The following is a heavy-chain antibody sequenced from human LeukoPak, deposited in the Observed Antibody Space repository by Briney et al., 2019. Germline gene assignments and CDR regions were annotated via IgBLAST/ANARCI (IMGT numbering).Heavy chain of an antibody. V-gene: IGHV4-39*01. D-gene: IGHD3-3*01. CDR3: ARYYDFWSGYLASAFDI. CDR1: GGSISSSSYY. Sequence: SETLSLTCTVSGGSISSSSYYWGWIRQPPGKGLEWIGSIYYSGSTYYNPSLKSRVTISVDTSKNQFSLKLSSVTAADMAVYYCARYYDFWSGYLASAFDIWGQGTMVTVSS. CDR2: IYYSGST. J-gene: IGHJ3*02.